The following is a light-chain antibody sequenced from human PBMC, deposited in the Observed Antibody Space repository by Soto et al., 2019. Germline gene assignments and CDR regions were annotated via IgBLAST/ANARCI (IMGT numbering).Light chain of an antibody. CDR1: SSDVGGYNY. CDR3: SSYTSSSTPLYV. J-gene: IGLJ1*01. Sequence: QAVVTQPASVSGSPGQSITISCTGTSSDVGGYNYVSWYQQHPGKAPKLMIYEVSNRPSGVSNRFSGSKSGNTASLTISGLQAEDEADYYCSSYTSSSTPLYVFGTGTKLTVL. V-gene: IGLV2-14*01. CDR2: EVS.